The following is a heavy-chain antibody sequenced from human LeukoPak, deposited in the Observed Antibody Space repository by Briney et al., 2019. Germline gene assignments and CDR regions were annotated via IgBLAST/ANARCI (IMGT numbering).Heavy chain of an antibody. Sequence: GASVKVSCKASGYTFTGYYMHWVRQAPGQGLEWMGWINPNSGGTNYAQKFQGRVTMTRDTSISTAYMELSRLRSDDTAVYYCARERSRSSWDAFDIWGQGTMVTVSS. CDR2: INPNSGGT. D-gene: IGHD6-13*01. J-gene: IGHJ3*02. CDR3: ARERSRSSWDAFDI. V-gene: IGHV1-2*02. CDR1: GYTFTGYY.